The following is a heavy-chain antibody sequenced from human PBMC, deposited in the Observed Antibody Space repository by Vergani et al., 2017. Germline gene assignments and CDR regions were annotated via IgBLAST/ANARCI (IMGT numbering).Heavy chain of an antibody. Sequence: QVQLVQSGAEVKKPGASVKVSCKASGYTFTGYYMHWVRPAPGQGLEWMGWINPNSGGTNYAQKFQGRVTMTRDTSISTAYMELSRLRSDDTGVYYCAKPHDGDSGYDYLDYWDQGTLVTVS. CDR3: AKPHDGDSGYDYLDY. CDR1: GYTFTGYY. J-gene: IGHJ4*02. D-gene: IGHD5-12*01. V-gene: IGHV1-2*02. CDR2: INPNSGGT.